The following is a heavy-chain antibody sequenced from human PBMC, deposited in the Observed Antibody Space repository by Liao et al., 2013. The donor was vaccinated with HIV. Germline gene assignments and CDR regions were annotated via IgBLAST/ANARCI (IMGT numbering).Heavy chain of an antibody. J-gene: IGHJ4*02. CDR3: ARSGCSSTSCYALMVRGAKFDY. D-gene: IGHD2-2*01. V-gene: IGHV4-34*01. CDR1: GGSFSGYY. CDR2: INHSGST. Sequence: QVQLQQWGAGLLKPSETLSLTCAVYGGSFSGYYWSWIRQPPGKGLEWIGEINHSGSTNYNPSLKSRVTISVDTSKNQFSLKLSSVTAADTAVYYCARSGCSSTSCYALMVRGAKFDYWGQGTLVTVSS.